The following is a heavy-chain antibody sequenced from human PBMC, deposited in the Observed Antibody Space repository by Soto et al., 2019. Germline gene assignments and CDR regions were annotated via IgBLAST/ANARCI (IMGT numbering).Heavy chain of an antibody. CDR1: GLSFSDNA. V-gene: IGHV3-23*01. J-gene: IGHJ4*02. CDR3: AKRSPYSSGWYSPIFDY. D-gene: IGHD6-13*01. Sequence: GGSLRLSCAASGLSFSDNAMSWVRQAPGKALEWVSVISESGGSTHYADSVRGRFTVSRDNSKNSLSLRMNSLRDEDTAVYFCAKRSPYSSGWYSPIFDYWGQGALVTVSS. CDR2: ISESGGST.